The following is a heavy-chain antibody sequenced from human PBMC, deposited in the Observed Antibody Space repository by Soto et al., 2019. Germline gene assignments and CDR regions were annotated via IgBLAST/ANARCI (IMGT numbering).Heavy chain of an antibody. CDR3: AREELLYGMDV. CDR1: GFTFSSYS. J-gene: IGHJ6*02. D-gene: IGHD3-10*01. CDR2: ISSSSSYI. V-gene: IGHV3-21*01. Sequence: GGSLRLSCAASGFTFSSYSMNWVRQAPGKGLEWVSSISSSSSYIYYADSVKGRFTISRDNAENSLYLQMNSLRAEDTAVYYCAREELLYGMDVWGQGTTVTVSS.